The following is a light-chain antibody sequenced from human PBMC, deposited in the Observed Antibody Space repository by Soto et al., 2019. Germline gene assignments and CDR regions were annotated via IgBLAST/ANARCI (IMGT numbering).Light chain of an antibody. V-gene: IGLV4-69*01. CDR1: SGHSSYA. Sequence: QLVLTQSPSASASLGASVKLTCTLSSGHSSYAIAWHQQQPEKGPRYLMKLNSDGSHSKGDGIPDRFSGSSSGAERYLTISRRQSEDEADYYCQTWGTGPWVFGGGTKLTVL. CDR3: QTWGTGPWV. CDR2: LNSDGSH. J-gene: IGLJ3*02.